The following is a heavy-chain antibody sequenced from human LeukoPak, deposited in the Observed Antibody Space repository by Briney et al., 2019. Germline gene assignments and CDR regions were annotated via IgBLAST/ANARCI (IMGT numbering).Heavy chain of an antibody. Sequence: PSETLSLTCTVSCGSISSYYWSWIRQPPGKGLEWIGYIYYSGSTNYNPSLKSRVTISVDTSKNQFSLKLSSVTAADTAVYYCARHEFTIMITFGGVPSAFDIWGQGTMVTVSS. J-gene: IGHJ3*02. V-gene: IGHV4-59*08. CDR3: ARHEFTIMITFGGVPSAFDI. D-gene: IGHD3-16*01. CDR1: CGSISSYY. CDR2: IYYSGST.